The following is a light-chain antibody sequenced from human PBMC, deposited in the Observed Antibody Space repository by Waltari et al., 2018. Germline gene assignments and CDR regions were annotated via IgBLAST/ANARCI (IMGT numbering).Light chain of an antibody. Sequence: SYVLTQPPSVSVAPGKTAESICVGNNIESKSVHWYQQKPGHAPVLIIYDDGDRPPGIPERFSGANAGNTATLTINRVEAGDEADYYCQVWDGYTDHGVFGGGTQVTVL. V-gene: IGLV3-21*04. CDR1: NIESKS. CDR3: QVWDGYTDHGV. J-gene: IGLJ7*01. CDR2: DDG.